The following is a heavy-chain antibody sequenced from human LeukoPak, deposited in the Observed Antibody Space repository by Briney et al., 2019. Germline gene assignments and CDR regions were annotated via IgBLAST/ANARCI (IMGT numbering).Heavy chain of an antibody. V-gene: IGHV3-15*01. CDR1: GFTFSSYA. J-gene: IGHJ6*03. CDR2: IKSKTDGGTT. CDR3: TTDTPPYYCSGGSCYPEYYYYMDV. Sequence: GGSLRLSCAASGFTFSSYAMSWVRQAPGKGLEWVGRIKSKTDGGTTDYAAPVKGRFTISRDDSKNTLYLQMNSLKTEDTAVYYCTTDTPPYYCSGGSCYPEYYYYMDVWGKGTTVTVSS. D-gene: IGHD2-15*01.